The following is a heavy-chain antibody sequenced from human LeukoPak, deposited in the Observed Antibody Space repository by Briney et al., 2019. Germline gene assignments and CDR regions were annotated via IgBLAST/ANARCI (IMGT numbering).Heavy chain of an antibody. J-gene: IGHJ4*02. CDR2: ISSSSSYI. D-gene: IGHD3-22*01. CDR3: ARVDDYDSSGYYYVDY. Sequence: GGSLRLSCAASGFTFSSYEMNWVRQAPGKGLEWVSSISSSSSYIYYADSVKGRFTISRDNAKNSLYLQMNSLRAEDTAVYYCARVDDYDSSGYYYVDYWGQGTLVTVSS. V-gene: IGHV3-21*01. CDR1: GFTFSSYE.